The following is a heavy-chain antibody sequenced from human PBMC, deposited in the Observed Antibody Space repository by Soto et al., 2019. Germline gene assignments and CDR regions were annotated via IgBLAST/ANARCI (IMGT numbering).Heavy chain of an antibody. CDR1: GFTFSSYW. Sequence: GGSLRLSCAASGFTFSSYWMHWVRQAPGKGLVWVSRINSDGSSTSYADPVKGRFTISRDNAKNTLYLQMNSLRAEDTAVYYCARAEDFWSGYDPNFDYWGQGTLVTVSS. J-gene: IGHJ4*02. D-gene: IGHD3-3*01. CDR3: ARAEDFWSGYDPNFDY. V-gene: IGHV3-74*01. CDR2: INSDGSST.